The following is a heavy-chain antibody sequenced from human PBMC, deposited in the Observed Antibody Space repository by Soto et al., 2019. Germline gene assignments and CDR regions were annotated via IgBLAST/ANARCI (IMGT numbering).Heavy chain of an antibody. CDR2: IFSGGGT. J-gene: IGHJ3*02. CDR3: ARGAGGNAFDI. CDR1: GFTVSSNY. V-gene: IGHV3-53*01. Sequence: EVQLVESGGGLIQPGGSLRLSCAASGFTVSSNYMSWVRQAPGKGLEWVSVIFSGGGTGSADSVKGRFTISRDNTKNTRYLQMTDPRAEDTAVYYCARGAGGNAFDIWGQGTMVTVSS.